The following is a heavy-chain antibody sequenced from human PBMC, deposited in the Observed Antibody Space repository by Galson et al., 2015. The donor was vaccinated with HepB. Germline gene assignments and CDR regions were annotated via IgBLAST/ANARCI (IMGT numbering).Heavy chain of an antibody. Sequence: SVKVSCKASGYTFTSYYMHWVRQAPGQGLEWMGIINPSGGSTSYAQKLQGRVTMTRDTSTSTVYMELSSLRSEDTAVYYCARLLPVAVAGTGSLDYWGQGTLVTVAS. CDR1: GYTFTSYY. CDR2: INPSGGST. V-gene: IGHV1-46*04. D-gene: IGHD6-19*01. CDR3: ARLLPVAVAGTGSLDY. J-gene: IGHJ4*02.